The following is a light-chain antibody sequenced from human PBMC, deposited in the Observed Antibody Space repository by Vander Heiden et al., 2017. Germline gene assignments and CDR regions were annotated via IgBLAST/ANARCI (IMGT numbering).Light chain of an antibody. Sequence: GQWVSIACSARSSIIGSNIVDGYQQLPGTAPKLLIYSSKQRPSGVPDRFSGSKSGTSASLAISGVQSEGEADYYCAAWDDSLNGPVFGGGTKLTVL. J-gene: IGLJ2*01. V-gene: IGLV1-44*01. CDR3: AAWDDSLNGPV. CDR1: SSIIGSNI. CDR2: SSK.